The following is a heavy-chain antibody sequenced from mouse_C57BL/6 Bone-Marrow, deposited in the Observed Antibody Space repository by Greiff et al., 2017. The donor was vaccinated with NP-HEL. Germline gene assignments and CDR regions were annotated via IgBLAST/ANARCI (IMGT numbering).Heavy chain of an antibody. Sequence: QVQLQQSGPELVKPGASVKISCKASGYAFSSSWMNWVKQRPGKGLEWIGRIYPGDGDTNYNGKFKGKATLTADKSSSTASIQLSSLTSEDSAVYFCARWRLRPYFDYWGQGTTLTVSS. J-gene: IGHJ2*01. CDR2: IYPGDGDT. CDR3: ARWRLRPYFDY. D-gene: IGHD2-4*01. CDR1: GYAFSSSW. V-gene: IGHV1-82*01.